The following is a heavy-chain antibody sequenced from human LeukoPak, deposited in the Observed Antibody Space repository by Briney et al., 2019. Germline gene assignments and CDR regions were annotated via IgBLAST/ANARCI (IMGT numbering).Heavy chain of an antibody. J-gene: IGHJ4*02. CDR1: GDSFNSRNYS. Sequence: TSETLSLTCTVSGDSFNSRNYSWGWIRQPPGKGLEWIGSLYFTGSTYYNPSLKSRVTISLETAKNQFSLKMISVTGADTAVYYCARSLQDIWSGYEAPRRPFDQWGRGTLVTVTS. V-gene: IGHV4-39*01. D-gene: IGHD6-25*01. CDR2: LYFTGST. CDR3: ARSLQDIWSGYEAPRRPFDQ.